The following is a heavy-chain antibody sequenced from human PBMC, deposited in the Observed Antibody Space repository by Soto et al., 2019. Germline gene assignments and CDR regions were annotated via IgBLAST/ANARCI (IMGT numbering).Heavy chain of an antibody. V-gene: IGHV3-30*03. CDR3: ARTRASSDYFFYYGMDV. CDR1: GFTFSSYG. CDR2: ISYDGANK. J-gene: IGHJ6*02. Sequence: ESGGGVVQPGRSLRLSCAASGFTFSSYGMHWVRQAPGKGLEWVAVISYDGANKYYADSVKGRFTISRDNSKNMLYLQMSSLRAGDTAVYYCARTRASSDYFFYYGMDVWGQGTTVTVSS.